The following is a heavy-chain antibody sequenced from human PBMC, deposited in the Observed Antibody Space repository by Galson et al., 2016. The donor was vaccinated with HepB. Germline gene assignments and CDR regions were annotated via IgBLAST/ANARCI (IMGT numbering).Heavy chain of an antibody. V-gene: IGHV3-30*03. CDR3: AASTWVTTGFDY. CDR1: GFAFSTFG. D-gene: IGHD2-21*02. J-gene: IGHJ4*02. CDR2: ISYDGSNQ. Sequence: SLRLSCAASGFAFSTFGMHWVRQAPGKGLEWVAIISYDGSNQFFIDSVRCRFTISRDNSKNTLYLQLNNVRPEDTAVYYCAASTWVTTGFDYWGQGTLVTVAS.